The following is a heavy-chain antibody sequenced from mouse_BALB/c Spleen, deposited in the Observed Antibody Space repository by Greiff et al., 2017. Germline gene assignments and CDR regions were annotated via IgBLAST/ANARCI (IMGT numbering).Heavy chain of an antibody. CDR3: ARRATTVVAKYAMDY. CDR2: IDPANGNT. Sequence: EVQLQESGAELVKPGASVKLSCTASGFNIKDTYMHWVKQRPEQGLEWIGRIDPANGNTKYDPKFQGKATITADTSSNTAYLQLSSLTSEDTAVYYCARRATTVVAKYAMDYWGQGTSVTVSS. J-gene: IGHJ4*01. CDR1: GFNIKDTY. V-gene: IGHV14-3*02. D-gene: IGHD1-1*01.